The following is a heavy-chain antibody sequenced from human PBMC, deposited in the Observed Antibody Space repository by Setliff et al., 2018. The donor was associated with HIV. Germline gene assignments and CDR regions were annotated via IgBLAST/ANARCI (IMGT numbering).Heavy chain of an antibody. CDR2: ISGAGGYK. J-gene: IGHJ3*01. CDR1: GFTFSFHS. CDR3: AREGVYLGRAFDV. D-gene: IGHD2-8*01. Sequence: GGSLRPSCVASGFTFSFHSMSWVRQAPGKGLEWVASISGAGGYKNYADSLKGRFSASRDNAQNSLYLEMNSLRAEDTALYYCAREGVYLGRAFDVWGQGTTVTVSS. V-gene: IGHV3-21*01.